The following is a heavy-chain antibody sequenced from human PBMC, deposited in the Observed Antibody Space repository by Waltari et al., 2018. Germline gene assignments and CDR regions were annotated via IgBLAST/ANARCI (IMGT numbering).Heavy chain of an antibody. CDR3: ARSFYSSSYLDY. CDR2: ISSSSYI. Sequence: EVQLVESGGGLVKPGGSLRLSCAASGFTFSSYSMNWVRQAPGKGLEWVSSISSSSYIYYADSVKGRFTISRDNAKNSLYLQMNSLRAEDTAVYYCARSFYSSSYLDYWGQGTLVTVSS. V-gene: IGHV3-21*01. CDR1: GFTFSSYS. J-gene: IGHJ4*02. D-gene: IGHD6-6*01.